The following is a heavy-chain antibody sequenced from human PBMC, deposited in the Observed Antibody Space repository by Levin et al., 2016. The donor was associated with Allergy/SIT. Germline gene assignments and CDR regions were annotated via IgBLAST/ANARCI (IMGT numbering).Heavy chain of an antibody. D-gene: IGHD3-10*01. CDR3: AKDRGDYYGSGSHVEFDY. J-gene: IGHJ4*02. CDR1: GFTFSSYA. CDR2: ISGSGGST. V-gene: IGHV3-23*01. Sequence: GGSLRLSCAASGFTFSSYAMSWVRQAPGKGLEWVSAISGSGGSTYYADSVKGRFTISRDNSKNTLYLQMNSLRAEDTAVYYCAKDRGDYYGSGSHVEFDYWGQGTLVTVSS.